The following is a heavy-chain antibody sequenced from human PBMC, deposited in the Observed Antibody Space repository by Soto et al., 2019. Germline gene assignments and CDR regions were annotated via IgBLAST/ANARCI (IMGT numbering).Heavy chain of an antibody. CDR3: ARANYIVVVPAATANWFDP. D-gene: IGHD2-2*01. V-gene: IGHV4-31*03. CDR2: IYYSGST. Sequence: NPSETLSLTCTVSGGSISSGGYYWSWIRQHPGKGLEWIGYIYYSGSTYYNPSLKSRVTISVDTSKNQFSLKLSSVTAADTAVYYCARANYIVVVPAATANWFDPWGQGTLVTVSS. J-gene: IGHJ5*02. CDR1: GGSISSGGYY.